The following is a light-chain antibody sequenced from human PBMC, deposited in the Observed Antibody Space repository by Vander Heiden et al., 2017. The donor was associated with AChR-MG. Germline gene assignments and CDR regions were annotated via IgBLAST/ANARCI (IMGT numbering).Light chain of an antibody. J-gene: IGKJ2*01. V-gene: IGKV1-39*01. CDR3: QQSDSTPHT. CDR1: QSISSY. CDR2: AAS. Sequence: DIQMIQSRSSLSASVRDRVTITCRESQSISSYLNWYQQKPGEAPKLLIYAASSLQSGVPSRFSGRGSGTDFTLTSSSLQPEDFATYYCQQSDSTPHTFGQGTKLEIK.